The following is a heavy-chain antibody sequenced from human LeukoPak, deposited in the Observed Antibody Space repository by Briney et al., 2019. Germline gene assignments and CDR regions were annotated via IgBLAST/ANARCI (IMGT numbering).Heavy chain of an antibody. V-gene: IGHV4-4*02. D-gene: IGHD1-26*01. J-gene: IGHJ4*02. Sequence: SETLSLTCGVSGGSISGTNWWSWVRQPPGQGLEWIGEISLRGLTNYNPSLRSRLTMSLDESKNQVSLSLTSVTAADTAVYYCSRESGPFSPFGFWGQGTLVSVHS. CDR3: SRESGPFSPFGF. CDR2: ISLRGLT. CDR1: GGSISGTNW.